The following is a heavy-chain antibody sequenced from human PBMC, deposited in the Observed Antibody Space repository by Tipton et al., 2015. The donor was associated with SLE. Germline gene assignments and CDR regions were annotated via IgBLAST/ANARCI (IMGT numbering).Heavy chain of an antibody. Sequence: TLSLTCAVYGGSFSGYYWSWIRQPPGKGLEWIGEINHSGSTNYNPSLKSRVTISVDTSKNQFSLNLSSVTAADTAVYYCARGSGGTSGGWGQGTMVTVSS. D-gene: IGHD3-16*01. V-gene: IGHV4-34*01. CDR1: GGSFSGYY. CDR3: ARGSGGTSGG. J-gene: IGHJ3*01. CDR2: INHSGST.